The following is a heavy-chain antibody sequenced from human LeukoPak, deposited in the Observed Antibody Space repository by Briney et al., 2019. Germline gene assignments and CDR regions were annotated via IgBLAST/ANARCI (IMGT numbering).Heavy chain of an antibody. CDR2: IIPILGIA. J-gene: IGHJ3*02. Sequence: ASVKVSCKASGGTFSSYTISWLRQASGQGLEWMGRIIPILGIANYAQKFQGRVTITADKSTSTAYMELSSLRSEDTAVYYCARPRSYYYDSSGYEAFDIWGQGTMVTVSS. CDR1: GGTFSSYT. V-gene: IGHV1-69*02. D-gene: IGHD3-22*01. CDR3: ARPRSYYYDSSGYEAFDI.